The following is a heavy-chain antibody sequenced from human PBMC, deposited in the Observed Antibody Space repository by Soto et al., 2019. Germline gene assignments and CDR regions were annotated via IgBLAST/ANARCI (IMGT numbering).Heavy chain of an antibody. D-gene: IGHD3-3*01. V-gene: IGHV4-30-4*01. CDR1: GGSISSGDYY. Sequence: PSETLSLTCTVSGGSISSGDYYWSWIRQPPGKGLEWIGYIYYSGSTYYNPSLKSRVTISVDTSKNQFSLKLSSVTAADTAVYYCARAAPGRITIFGVVMGSVDNWFDPWGQGTLVTVSS. J-gene: IGHJ5*02. CDR3: ARAAPGRITIFGVVMGSVDNWFDP. CDR2: IYYSGST.